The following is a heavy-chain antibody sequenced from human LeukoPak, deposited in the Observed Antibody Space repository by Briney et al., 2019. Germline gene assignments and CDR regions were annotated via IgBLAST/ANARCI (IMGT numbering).Heavy chain of an antibody. J-gene: IGHJ4*02. CDR1: GYTFTKYA. Sequence: GASVKVSCKASGYTFTKYAIHWVRQAPGQRLEWMGWINAGNGNTMYSQKFQGRVTINRDTSATTAYMELSSLRSEDTAVYYCARDPHSGYYYHYFDYWGQGTLVTVSS. CDR2: INAGNGNT. V-gene: IGHV1-3*01. CDR3: ARDPHSGYYYHYFDY. D-gene: IGHD3-22*01.